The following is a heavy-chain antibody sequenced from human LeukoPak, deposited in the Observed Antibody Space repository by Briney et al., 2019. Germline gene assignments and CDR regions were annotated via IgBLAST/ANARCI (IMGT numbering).Heavy chain of an antibody. V-gene: IGHV4-28*05. CDR2: IYYSGSI. CDR1: GYSISSSNW. CDR3: ARRAYSAAYWKHFDY. J-gene: IGHJ4*02. Sequence: PSETLSLTCAVSGYSISSSNWWGWIRQPPGKGLEWIGYIYYSGSIYYNPSLKSRVTMSVDTSKNQFSLKLNSVTAADTAVYFCARRAYSAAYWKHFDYWGQGTLVTVSS. D-gene: IGHD1-1*01.